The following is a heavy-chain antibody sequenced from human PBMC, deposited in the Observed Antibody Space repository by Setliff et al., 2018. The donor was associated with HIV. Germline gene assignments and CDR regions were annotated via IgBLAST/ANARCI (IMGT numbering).Heavy chain of an antibody. CDR1: GYTFTNYA. CDR3: ARDSGDDYSDYYYYGMDV. D-gene: IGHD4-4*01. J-gene: IGHJ6*02. CDR2: INAGNGDT. Sequence: GASVKVSCKASGYTFTNYAMHWVRQAPGQRLEWMGWINAGNGDTKYSQKFQGRVTFTWDTSVSTAYMELSSLRSEDTALYYCARDSGDDYSDYYYYGMDVWGQGTTGTVSS. V-gene: IGHV1-3*01.